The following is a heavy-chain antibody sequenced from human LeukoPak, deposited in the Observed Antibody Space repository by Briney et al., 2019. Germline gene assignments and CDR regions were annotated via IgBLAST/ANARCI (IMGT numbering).Heavy chain of an antibody. D-gene: IGHD6-19*01. Sequence: SETLSLTCSVSGGSVSSSTYYWGWIRQPPGKGLEWIGRIYTSGSTNYNPSLKSRVTISVDTSKNQFSLKLSSVTAADTAVYYCAREQWLQRGWFDPWGQGTLVTVSS. J-gene: IGHJ5*02. CDR1: GGSVSSSTYY. CDR3: AREQWLQRGWFDP. V-gene: IGHV4-39*07. CDR2: IYTSGST.